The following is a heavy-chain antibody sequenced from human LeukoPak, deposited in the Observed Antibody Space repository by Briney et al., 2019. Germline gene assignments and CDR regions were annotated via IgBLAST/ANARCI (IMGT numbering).Heavy chain of an antibody. D-gene: IGHD6-19*01. CDR2: INHSGYT. J-gene: IGHJ4*02. V-gene: IGHV4-34*01. CDR1: GVPFSNYY. Sequence: SETLSLTCAVSGVPFSNYYWSWVRQSPRQGLEWIGEINHSGYTNYNPSLKSRVPMSIDTSTNQFSLMLTSVTAADAGVYYCTRAVAGHPDWGQGTLVTVSS. CDR3: TRAVAGHPD.